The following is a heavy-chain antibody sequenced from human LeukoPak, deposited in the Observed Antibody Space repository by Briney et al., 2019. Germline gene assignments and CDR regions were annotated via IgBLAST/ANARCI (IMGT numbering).Heavy chain of an antibody. V-gene: IGHV3-33*01. CDR3: ATAVASSSGWYADY. CDR1: GFTFRSYG. D-gene: IGHD6-19*01. J-gene: IGHJ4*02. Sequence: GGSLRLSCAASGFTFRSYGMHWVRQAPGKGLEWVAVIWYDGSNKYYADSVKGRFTVSRDNSKNTLYLQMNSLRAEDMAVYYCATAVASSSGWYADYWGQGTLVTVSS. CDR2: IWYDGSNK.